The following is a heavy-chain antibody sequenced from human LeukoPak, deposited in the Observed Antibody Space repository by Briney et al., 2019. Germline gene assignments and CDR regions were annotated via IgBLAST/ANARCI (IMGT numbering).Heavy chain of an antibody. V-gene: IGHV4-39*01. J-gene: IGHJ4*02. CDR1: GGSISSSSYY. CDR3: ARRYYDSSGYAFEY. Sequence: SETLSLICTVSGGSISSSSYYWGWIRQPPGKGLEWIGSIYYSGSTYYNPSLKSRVTISVETSKKQFSLKLSSVTAADTAVYYCARRYYDSSGYAFEYWGQGTLVTVSS. D-gene: IGHD3-22*01. CDR2: IYYSGST.